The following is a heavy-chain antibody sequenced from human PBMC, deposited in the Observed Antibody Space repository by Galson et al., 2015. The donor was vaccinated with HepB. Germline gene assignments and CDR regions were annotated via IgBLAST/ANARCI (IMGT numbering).Heavy chain of an antibody. V-gene: IGHV3-33*01. D-gene: IGHD4-11*01. Sequence: SLRLSCAASGFTFSGYGMHWVRQAPGKGLEWVAVIWYDGSNKYYADSVKGRFTISRDNSKSTLYLQMDSLRAEDTAVYYCARDDSNYGFDYWGQGTLVTVSS. J-gene: IGHJ4*02. CDR2: IWYDGSNK. CDR3: ARDDSNYGFDY. CDR1: GFTFSGYG.